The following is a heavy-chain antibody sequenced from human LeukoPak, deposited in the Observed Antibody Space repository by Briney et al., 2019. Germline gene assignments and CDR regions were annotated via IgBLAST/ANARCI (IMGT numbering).Heavy chain of an antibody. Sequence: ASVKVSCKASGYTFTAQYIHWVRQAPGQGLEWMGRINPNSGGTNYAQKFQGRVTMTRDTSISTAYMELSRLRSDDTAVYYCARGTPEYSSFEDYWGQGTLVTVSS. CDR2: INPNSGGT. V-gene: IGHV1-2*06. D-gene: IGHD6-6*01. J-gene: IGHJ4*02. CDR3: ARGTPEYSSFEDY. CDR1: GYTFTAQY.